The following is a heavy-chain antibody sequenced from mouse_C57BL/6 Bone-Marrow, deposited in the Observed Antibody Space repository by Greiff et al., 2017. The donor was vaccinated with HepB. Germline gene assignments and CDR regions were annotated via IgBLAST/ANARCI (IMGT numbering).Heavy chain of an antibody. D-gene: IGHD5-1*01. CDR2: IYPRSGNT. CDR1: GYTFTSYG. CDR3: ASSMYPYYFDY. J-gene: IGHJ2*01. Sequence: VQLQESGAELARPGASVKLSCKASGYTFTSYGISWVKQRTGQGLEWIGEIYPRSGNTYYNEKFKGKATLTADKSSSTAYMELRSLTSEDSAVYFCASSMYPYYFDYWGQGTTLTVSS. V-gene: IGHV1-81*01.